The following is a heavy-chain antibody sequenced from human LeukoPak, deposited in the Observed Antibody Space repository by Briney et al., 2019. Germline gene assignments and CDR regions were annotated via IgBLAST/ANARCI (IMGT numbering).Heavy chain of an antibody. CDR3: TRESADLKFFDF. CDR2: INPSGSST. Sequence: GASVKVSCKASGYTFTGYYMHWVRQAPGQGLEWLGQINPSGSSTGYAQKFQGRVTLTRDTSTSTLYLALSSLRSEDTAVYYCTRESADLKFFDFWGQGTLVTVSS. CDR1: GYTFTGYY. V-gene: IGHV1-46*01. J-gene: IGHJ4*02.